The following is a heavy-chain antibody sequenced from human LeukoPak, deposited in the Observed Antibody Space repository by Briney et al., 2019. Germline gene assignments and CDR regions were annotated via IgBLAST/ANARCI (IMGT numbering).Heavy chain of an antibody. J-gene: IGHJ4*02. V-gene: IGHV3-21*04. CDR2: ISSSSSYI. CDR3: ARWIQLWGDRGYFDY. D-gene: IGHD5-18*01. Sequence: PGGSLRLSCAASGFTFSSYSMNWVRQAPGKGLEWVSSISSSSSYIYYADSVKGRFTISRDNAKNSLYLQMNSLRAEDTAVYYCARWIQLWGDRGYFDYWGQGTLVTVSS. CDR1: GFTFSSYS.